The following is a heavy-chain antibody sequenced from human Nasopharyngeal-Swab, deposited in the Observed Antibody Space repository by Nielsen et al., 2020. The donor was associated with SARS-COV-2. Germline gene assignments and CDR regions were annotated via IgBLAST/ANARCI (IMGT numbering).Heavy chain of an antibody. CDR3: ARDDYGDYGYFGH. Sequence: ASAQVSCKDSGYTLTGNYMHWVRQAPGQGVEWMGWINHHSRGTKYAQKFQGRVTMTSDTSINTAYMELRRLRSDDTAVYYCARDDYGDYGYFGHWGQGTLVTVSS. V-gene: IGHV1-2*02. D-gene: IGHD4-17*01. J-gene: IGHJ4*02. CDR1: GYTLTGNY. CDR2: INHHSRGT.